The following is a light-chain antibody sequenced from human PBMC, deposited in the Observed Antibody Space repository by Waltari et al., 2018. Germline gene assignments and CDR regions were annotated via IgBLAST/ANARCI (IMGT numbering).Light chain of an antibody. CDR2: KAS. CDR3: QQYNSYPWT. Sequence: DIQMTQSPSTLSSSVGDKVTITCRPSQTMPSWLSWYHQKPGKAPKLLIYKASTLENGVPARFSGGGYGTEFTLTISCRQPDDLGTYYGQQYNSYPWTFGQGTKVEIK. CDR1: QTMPSW. V-gene: IGKV1-5*03. J-gene: IGKJ1*01.